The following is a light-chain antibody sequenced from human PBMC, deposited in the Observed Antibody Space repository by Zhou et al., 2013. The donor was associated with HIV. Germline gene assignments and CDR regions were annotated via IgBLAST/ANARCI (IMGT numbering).Light chain of an antibody. CDR2: DAS. J-gene: IGKJ5*01. CDR3: QQLNSFPPT. CDR1: QDIVTY. V-gene: IGKV1-9*01. Sequence: IQLTQSPSSLSASIGDRVTITCRASQDIVTYVAWYQQTPGTAPRVLIYDASTLQTGVSSRFSGSGSGTEFTLSISGLQREDFAIYYCQQLNSFPPTFGQGTRLEI.